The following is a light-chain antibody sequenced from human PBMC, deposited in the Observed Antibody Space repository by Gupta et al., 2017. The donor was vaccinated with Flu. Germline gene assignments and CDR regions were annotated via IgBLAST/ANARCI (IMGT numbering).Light chain of an antibody. CDR3: SSYAGSNNFV. V-gene: IGLV2-8*01. CDR1: SSDVSAYNY. CDR2: EVT. Sequence: HSDLTQPPSVSGSPGQSVTISCTGTSSDVSAYNYVSWYQQHPAKAPKLMIYEVTKRPSGVPDRFSGSKSGNTASLTVSGLQAEDEADYYCSSYAGSNNFVFGTGTKVTVL. J-gene: IGLJ1*01.